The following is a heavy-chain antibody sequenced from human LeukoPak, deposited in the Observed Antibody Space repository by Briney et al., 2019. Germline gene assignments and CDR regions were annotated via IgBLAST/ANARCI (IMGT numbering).Heavy chain of an antibody. J-gene: IGHJ4*02. CDR1: GFTFSNAW. Sequence: GGSLRLSCAASGFTFSNAWMSWIRQAPGKGLEWVSHISGSSTYTNYADSVKGRFTISRDNANNSLYLQMNSLTAEDTAVFYCARVGSRGYYFDYWGQGTLVSVSS. D-gene: IGHD1-26*01. V-gene: IGHV3-11*06. CDR3: ARVGSRGYYFDY. CDR2: ISGSSTYT.